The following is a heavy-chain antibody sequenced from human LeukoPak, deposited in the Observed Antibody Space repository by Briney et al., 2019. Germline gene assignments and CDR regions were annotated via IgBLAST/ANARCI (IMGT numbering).Heavy chain of an antibody. Sequence: PSQTLSLTCAVSGYSISSGYYWGWIRQPPGKGLEWIGSIYHSGSTYYNLSLKSRVTISVDTSKNQFSLKLSSVTAADTAVYYCVRDQVAGHDYWGQGTLVTVSS. V-gene: IGHV4-38-2*01. J-gene: IGHJ4*02. D-gene: IGHD6-19*01. CDR3: VRDQVAGHDY. CDR1: GYSISSGYY. CDR2: IYHSGST.